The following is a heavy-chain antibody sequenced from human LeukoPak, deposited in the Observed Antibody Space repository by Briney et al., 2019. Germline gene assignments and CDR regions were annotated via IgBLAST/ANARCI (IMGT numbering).Heavy chain of an antibody. V-gene: IGHV4-34*01. CDR1: GGSFSGYY. D-gene: IGHD2-2*01. J-gene: IGHJ3*02. CDR2: INHSGST. CDR3: ARRAHLGMPI. Sequence: SETLSLTCAVYGGSFSGYYWSWIRQPPGKGLEWIGEINHSGSTNYNPSLKSRVTISVDTSKNQFSLKLSSVTAADTAVYYCARRAHLGMPIWGQGTVVPVSS.